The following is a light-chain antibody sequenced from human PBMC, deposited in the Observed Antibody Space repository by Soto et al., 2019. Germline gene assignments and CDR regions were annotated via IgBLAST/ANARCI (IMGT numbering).Light chain of an antibody. J-gene: IGKJ1*01. V-gene: IGKV3-15*01. CDR1: QSVSSK. CDR2: GAS. Sequence: EIVMTQSPATMSVSPGEGSPLSCRASQSVSSKLAWYQQKPGQAPRLLIYGASTRATGIPARFSGSGSGTDFTLTISRLEPEDFAVYYCQQYGSSPATVGQGTKVDIK. CDR3: QQYGSSPAT.